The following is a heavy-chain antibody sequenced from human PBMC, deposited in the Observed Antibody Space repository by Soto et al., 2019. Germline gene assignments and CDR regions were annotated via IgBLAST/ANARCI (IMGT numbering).Heavy chain of an antibody. V-gene: IGHV3-23*01. D-gene: IGHD6-13*01. J-gene: IGHJ4*02. CDR1: GFTFSSYA. CDR3: AKVKQLVSYCFDY. Sequence: GGSLRLSCAASGFTFSSYAMSWFRQAPGKGLEWVSAISGSGGSTYYADSVKGRFTISRDNSKNTLYLQMNSLRAEDTAVYYCAKVKQLVSYCFDYWGQGTLVTVSS. CDR2: ISGSGGST.